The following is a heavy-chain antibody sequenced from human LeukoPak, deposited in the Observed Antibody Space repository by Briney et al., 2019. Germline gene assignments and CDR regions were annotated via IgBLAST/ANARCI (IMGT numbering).Heavy chain of an antibody. CDR2: ISGSGGST. CDR1: GVTFSSYA. CDR3: AKDVGYCSSTSCYIFDY. D-gene: IGHD2-2*02. V-gene: IGHV3-23*01. J-gene: IGHJ4*02. Sequence: GGSLRLSCAASGVTFSSYAMSWVRQAPGKGLEWVSAISGSGGSTYYADSVKGRFTISRDNSKNTLYLQMNSLRAEDTAVYYCAKDVGYCSSTSCYIFDYWGQGTLVTVSS.